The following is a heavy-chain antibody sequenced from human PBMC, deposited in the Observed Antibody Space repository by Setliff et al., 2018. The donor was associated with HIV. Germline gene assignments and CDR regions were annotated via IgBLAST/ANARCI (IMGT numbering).Heavy chain of an antibody. Sequence: PSETLSLTCAVYGGSFSGYYWSWIRQPPGKGLEWIGEINHSGSTNYNPSLKSRVTLSVDSSSNHFSLRVTSVTAADTAVYYCARSMGGGNYFDSWGQGALVTVSS. J-gene: IGHJ4*02. D-gene: IGHD1-26*01. CDR2: INHSGST. V-gene: IGHV4-34*01. CDR3: ARSMGGGNYFDS. CDR1: GGSFSGYY.